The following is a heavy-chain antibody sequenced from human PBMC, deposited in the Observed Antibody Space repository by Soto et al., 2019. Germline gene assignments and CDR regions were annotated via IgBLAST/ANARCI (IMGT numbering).Heavy chain of an antibody. D-gene: IGHD3-10*01. CDR3: ARAADMIRGVIFGY. J-gene: IGHJ4*02. Sequence: VESGGGLVQPGGSLRLSCAASGFTFSSYWMAWVRQAPGKGLEWVANIKKDGSEIYYVDSVKGRFAISRDNAKNSLYLQLNSLRVDDTALYYCARAADMIRGVIFGYWGQGTLVTVSS. CDR1: GFTFSSYW. V-gene: IGHV3-7*04. CDR2: IKKDGSEI.